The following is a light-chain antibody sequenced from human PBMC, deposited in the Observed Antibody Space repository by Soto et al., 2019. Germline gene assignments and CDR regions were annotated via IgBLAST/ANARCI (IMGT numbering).Light chain of an antibody. CDR1: SSDVGGYND. Sequence: QSALTQPRSVSGSPGQSVTISGTGTSSDVGGYNDVSWYQQHPGKAPKLMIYDVSKRPSGVPDRFSGSKSGNTASLTISGLRAEDEAYYFCCSYAGSYPVFGGGTKLTVL. V-gene: IGLV2-11*01. CDR2: DVS. CDR3: CSYAGSYPV. J-gene: IGLJ3*02.